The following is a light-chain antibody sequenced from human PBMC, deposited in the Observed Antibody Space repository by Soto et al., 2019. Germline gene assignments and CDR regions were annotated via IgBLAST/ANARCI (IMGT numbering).Light chain of an antibody. Sequence: QSALTQSASVSGSPGQSITISCTGTSSDVGNYNLVSWYQQHPGKAPQLILYEVTKRPSGVSNRFSGFKSGNTASLTISGLQAEDEAEYHCCSFAGASVWVFGGGTKLTVL. CDR2: EVT. CDR3: CSFAGASVWV. J-gene: IGLJ3*02. CDR1: SSDVGNYNL. V-gene: IGLV2-23*02.